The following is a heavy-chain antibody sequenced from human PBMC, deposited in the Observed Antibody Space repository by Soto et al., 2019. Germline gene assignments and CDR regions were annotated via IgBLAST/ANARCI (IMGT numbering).Heavy chain of an antibody. CDR3: ARDAAVPGETDRFDY. CDR1: GDSISSNVW. D-gene: IGHD6-19*01. J-gene: IGHJ4*02. Sequence: QVQLQESGPGLVRPSGTLSLTCAVSGDSISSNVWWSWGRQPPGKGLEWIGEIYHSGSANFNPSLKGRVTMSVDTSKNQFSLKLNSVTAADTAMYYCARDAAVPGETDRFDYWGQGTLVSVSS. V-gene: IGHV4-4*02. CDR2: IYHSGSA.